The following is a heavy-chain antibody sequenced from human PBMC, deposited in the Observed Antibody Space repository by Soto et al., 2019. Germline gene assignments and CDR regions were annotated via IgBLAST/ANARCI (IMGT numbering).Heavy chain of an antibody. CDR3: SRDAPSPDYYGILTGYYPLYGMDV. CDR1: GFTFSSYS. Sequence: EVQLVESGGGLVKPGGSLRLSCAASGFTFSSYSMNWVRQAPGKGLEWVSSISSSSSYIYYADSVKGRFTISRDNAKNSRYLQKNSLRAEDTAVYYCSRDAPSPDYYGILTGYYPLYGMDVWGQGTTVTVSS. D-gene: IGHD3-9*01. J-gene: IGHJ6*02. CDR2: ISSSSSYI. V-gene: IGHV3-21*01.